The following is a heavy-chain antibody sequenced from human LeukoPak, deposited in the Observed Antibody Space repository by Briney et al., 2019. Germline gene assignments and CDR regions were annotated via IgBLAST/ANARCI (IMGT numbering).Heavy chain of an antibody. Sequence: PGESLKISCTGSGYGFSSYYIVWVRQMPGKGLKWMGIISPGDSHTRYSPSFQGQVTFSADKSISTAYLQWNSLMASDTAMYYCARGDRVVVPATKEPFDIWGQGTMVTVSS. CDR2: ISPGDSHT. V-gene: IGHV5-51*01. D-gene: IGHD2-2*01. CDR1: GYGFSSYY. J-gene: IGHJ3*02. CDR3: ARGDRVVVPATKEPFDI.